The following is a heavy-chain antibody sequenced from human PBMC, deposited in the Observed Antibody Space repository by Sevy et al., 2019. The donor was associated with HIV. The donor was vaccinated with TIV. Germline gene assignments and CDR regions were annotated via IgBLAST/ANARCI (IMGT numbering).Heavy chain of an antibody. J-gene: IGHJ4*02. CDR3: ARRYFYDSRGSTVFDY. V-gene: IGHV4-59*13. CDR1: GVSISSFY. Sequence: SETLSLTCTVSGVSISSFYWSWIRQPPGKGLEWIGNIYYSGSTNYNPSLKSRVTISVDTSKNQFSLKLSSVTAADTAVYCCARRYFYDSRGSTVFDYWGQGTLVTVSS. D-gene: IGHD3-22*01. CDR2: IYYSGST.